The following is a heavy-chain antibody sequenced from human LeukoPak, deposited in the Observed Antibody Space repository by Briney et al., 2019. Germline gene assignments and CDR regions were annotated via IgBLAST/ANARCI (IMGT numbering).Heavy chain of an antibody. V-gene: IGHV3-48*02. CDR2: ISSSSTTI. J-gene: IGHJ4*02. D-gene: IGHD5-12*01. Sequence: QAGGSLRLSCSASGFTFSSYAMHWVRQAPGKGLEWVSYISSSSTTIYYADSVEGRFTISRDNAKNSLYLQMNSLRDEDTAVYYCARSRGSDYWGQGTLVTVSS. CDR1: GFTFSSYA. CDR3: ARSRGSDY.